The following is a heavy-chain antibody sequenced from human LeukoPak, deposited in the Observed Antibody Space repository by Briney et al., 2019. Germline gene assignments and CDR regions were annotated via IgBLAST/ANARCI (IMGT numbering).Heavy chain of an antibody. CDR1: GGSISSSSYY. J-gene: IGHJ3*02. Sequence: SETLSLTCTVSGGSISSSSYYWGWIRQPPGKGLEWIGSIYYSGSTYYNPSLKSRVTISVDTSKNQFSLKLSSVTAADTAVYYCARAIHYDSSGNDAFDIWGQGTMVTVSS. V-gene: IGHV4-39*07. D-gene: IGHD3-22*01. CDR2: IYYSGST. CDR3: ARAIHYDSSGNDAFDI.